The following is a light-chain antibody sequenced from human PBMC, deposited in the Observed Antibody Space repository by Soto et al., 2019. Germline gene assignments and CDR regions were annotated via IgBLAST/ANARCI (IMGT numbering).Light chain of an antibody. J-gene: IGKJ1*01. CDR3: QQYRTYSWT. Sequence: DIHMTQSPSTLSASVVDIVAIAGLASQTISNWLAWYQVKPGKAPKLLMHDASSLESGVPSRFSGSASGTEFTLTISSLQPDDFATYFCQQYRTYSWTFGQGTKVDI. V-gene: IGKV1-5*01. CDR1: QTISNW. CDR2: DAS.